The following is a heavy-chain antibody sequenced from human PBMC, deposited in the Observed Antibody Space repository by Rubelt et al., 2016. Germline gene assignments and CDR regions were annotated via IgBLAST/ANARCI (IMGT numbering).Heavy chain of an antibody. D-gene: IGHD1-7*01. CDR1: GYTFTNYG. CDR3: ARSAGTTELAYYGMDV. Sequence: QVRLVQSGAEVKKPGASVKVSCKASGYTFTNYGISWVRQAPGQGLEWMGWISAYNGNTNYAQRVQGRVTMTTDTATSTAHMELRGLRSDDTAVYYCARSAGTTELAYYGMDVWGQGTTVTVSS. J-gene: IGHJ6*02. CDR2: ISAYNGNT. V-gene: IGHV1-18*01.